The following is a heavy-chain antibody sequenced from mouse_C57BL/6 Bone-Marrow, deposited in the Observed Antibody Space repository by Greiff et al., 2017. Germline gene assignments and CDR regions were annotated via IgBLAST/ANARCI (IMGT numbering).Heavy chain of an antibody. V-gene: IGHV14-4*01. J-gene: IGHJ1*03. D-gene: IGHD4-1*01. CDR2: IDPENGDT. CDR3: TIYWEGDWYFDV. Sequence: VQLQQSGAELVRPGASVKLSCTASGFNIKDDYMHWVKQRPEQGLEWIGWIDPENGDTEYASKFQGKATITADTSSNTAYLQLSSLTSEDTAVYYCTIYWEGDWYFDVWGTGTTVTVSS. CDR1: GFNIKDDY.